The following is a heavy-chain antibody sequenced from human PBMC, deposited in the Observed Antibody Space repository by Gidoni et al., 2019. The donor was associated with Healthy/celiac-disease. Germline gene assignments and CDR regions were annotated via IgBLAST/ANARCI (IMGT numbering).Heavy chain of an antibody. CDR1: GFTFSSYA. J-gene: IGHJ6*03. CDR2: ISGSGGST. CDR3: AKAGYDFWSGYYAFGPPSYYYYYMDV. Sequence: EVQLLESGGGLVQPGGSLRLSCAASGFTFSSYAMSWVRQAPGKGLEWVSAISGSGGSTYYADSVKGRFTISRDNSKNTLYLQINSLRAEDTAVYYCAKAGYDFWSGYYAFGPPSYYYYYMDVWGKGTTVTVSS. D-gene: IGHD3-3*01. V-gene: IGHV3-23*01.